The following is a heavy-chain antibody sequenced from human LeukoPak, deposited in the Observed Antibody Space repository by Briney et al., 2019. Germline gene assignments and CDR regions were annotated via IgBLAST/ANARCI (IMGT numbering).Heavy chain of an antibody. CDR1: GFTFSSYA. CDR3: AKNGGSQCYSHLDT. CDR2: TCGSGGST. Sequence: TGGSLRLSCAASGFTFSSYAMSWVRQAPGKGLEWVSGTCGSGGSTYYAGSVKGRFTISRDNSKNPLYLQMNSLRVEDTAVYYCAKNGGSQCYSHLDTWGHGTLVTVSS. V-gene: IGHV3-23*01. D-gene: IGHD2-15*01. J-gene: IGHJ4*03.